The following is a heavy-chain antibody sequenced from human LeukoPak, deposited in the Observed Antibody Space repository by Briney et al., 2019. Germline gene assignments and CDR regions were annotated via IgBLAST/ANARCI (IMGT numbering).Heavy chain of an antibody. J-gene: IGHJ4*02. Sequence: PSETLSLTCTVSGGSISSYYWSWIRQPPGKGLEWIGYIYYSGSTNYNPSLKSRVTISVDTSKNQFSLKLSSVTAADTAVYYCAAAYCGGDCPSPYFDYWGQGTLVTVSS. CDR3: AAAYCGGDCPSPYFDY. D-gene: IGHD2-21*01. CDR2: IYYSGST. V-gene: IGHV4-59*01. CDR1: GGSISSYY.